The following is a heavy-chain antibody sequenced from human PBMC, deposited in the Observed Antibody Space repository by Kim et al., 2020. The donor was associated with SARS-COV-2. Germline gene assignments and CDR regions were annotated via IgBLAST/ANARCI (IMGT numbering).Heavy chain of an antibody. CDR2: INHSGST. J-gene: IGHJ6*02. Sequence: SETLSLTCAVYGGSFSGYYWSWIRQPPGKGLEWIGEINHSGSTNYNPSLKSRVTISVDTSKNQFSLKLSSVTAADTAVYYCASFLGEQLPPHYGMDVWGQGTTVTVSS. D-gene: IGHD6-13*01. CDR1: GGSFSGYY. CDR3: ASFLGEQLPPHYGMDV. V-gene: IGHV4-34*01.